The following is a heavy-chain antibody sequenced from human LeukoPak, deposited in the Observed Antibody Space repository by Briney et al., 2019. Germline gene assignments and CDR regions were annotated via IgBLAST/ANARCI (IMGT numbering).Heavy chain of an antibody. Sequence: LSLTCTVSGGSISSYYWSWIRQAPGKGLEWASDISSTSIYTNYADSVKGRFTISRDNAKNSLYLQMNSLRAEDTAVYYCAREDGCSSSWYSDYWGQGTLVTVSS. CDR3: AREDGCSSSWYSDY. J-gene: IGHJ4*02. V-gene: IGHV3-11*05. D-gene: IGHD2-2*01. CDR1: GGSISSYY. CDR2: ISSTSIYT.